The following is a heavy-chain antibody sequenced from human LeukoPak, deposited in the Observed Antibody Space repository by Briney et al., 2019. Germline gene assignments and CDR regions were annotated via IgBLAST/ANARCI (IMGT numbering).Heavy chain of an antibody. D-gene: IGHD6-25*01. CDR1: GFSFTNYA. J-gene: IGHJ1*01. CDR3: AWRPVAAEYFQH. CDR2: ISYDESKI. V-gene: IGHV3-30*03. Sequence: GGSLRLSCTGSGFSFTNYAMHWVRQAPGEGLEWVAVISYDESKIYYADSVKGRFTISRDLSTNTLYLQMNSLTTEDTAMYFCAWRPVAAEYFQHWGQGTLVTVSS.